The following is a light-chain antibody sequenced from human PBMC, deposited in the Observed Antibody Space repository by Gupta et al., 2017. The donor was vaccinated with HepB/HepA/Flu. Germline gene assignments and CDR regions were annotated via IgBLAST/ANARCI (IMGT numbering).Light chain of an antibody. Sequence: AIRMTQSPSSFSASTGDRVTITCRASQGISSYLAWYQQKPGKAPKLLIYAASTLQSGVPSRFSGSGSGTDFTLTISCLQSEDFATYYCQQYDSYPPLFGHGTKVDIK. V-gene: IGKV1-8*01. CDR3: QQYDSYPPL. CDR1: QGISSY. CDR2: AAS. J-gene: IGKJ3*01.